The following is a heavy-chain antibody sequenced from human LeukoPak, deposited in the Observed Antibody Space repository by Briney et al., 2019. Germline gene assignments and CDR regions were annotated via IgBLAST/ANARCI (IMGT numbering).Heavy chain of an antibody. J-gene: IGHJ3*02. CDR2: IYYSGST. CDR1: GGSISSYY. V-gene: IGHV4-59*08. D-gene: IGHD3-22*01. Sequence: PSETLSLTCTVSGGSISSYYWSWIRQPPGRGLEWMGYIYYSGSTNYNPSLKSRVTISVDTSKNQFSLKLSSVTAADTAVYYCARLGYYDSSGYYEDTFAFDIWGQGTMVTVSS. CDR3: ARLGYYDSSGYYEDTFAFDI.